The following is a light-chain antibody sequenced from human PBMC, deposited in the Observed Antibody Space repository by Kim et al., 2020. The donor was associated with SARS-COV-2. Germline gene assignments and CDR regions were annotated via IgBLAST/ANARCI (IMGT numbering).Light chain of an antibody. CDR2: ESF. Sequence: EIVLTQSPATLSLSPGETATLSCRASQSVSTCLAWYQQKYGQAPRLLIYESFKRATGIPARFSGSGSGTDFTLTISSLEPEDFAVYYCQQRTHWPPWTFGQGTKVDIK. CDR1: QSVSTC. J-gene: IGKJ1*01. V-gene: IGKV3-11*01. CDR3: QQRTHWPPWT.